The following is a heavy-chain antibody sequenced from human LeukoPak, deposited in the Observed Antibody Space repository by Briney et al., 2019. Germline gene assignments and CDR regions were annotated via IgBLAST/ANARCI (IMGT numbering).Heavy chain of an antibody. V-gene: IGHV4-59*08. CDR3: ARSPTVTPNFDY. Sequence: SETLSLTCTVSGGSISSYYWSWIRQPPGKGLKWIGYIYYSGSTNYNPSLKSRVTISVDTSKNQFSLKLSSVTAADTAVYYCARSPTVTPNFDYWGQGTLVTVSS. CDR2: IYYSGST. D-gene: IGHD4-17*01. J-gene: IGHJ4*02. CDR1: GGSISSYY.